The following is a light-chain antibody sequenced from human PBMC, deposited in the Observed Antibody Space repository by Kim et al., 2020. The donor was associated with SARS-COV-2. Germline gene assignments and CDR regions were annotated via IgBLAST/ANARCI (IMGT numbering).Light chain of an antibody. CDR2: YDS. Sequence: APGKTTRIPWGENTVGSRSVRWYQQKPGQAPVLGIYYDSERPSGIPERFSGSNSGNTATLTISRVEAGDEADYYCQVWDTSTDHYVFGIGTKVTVL. J-gene: IGLJ1*01. CDR3: QVWDTSTDHYV. CDR1: TVGSRS. V-gene: IGLV3-21*01.